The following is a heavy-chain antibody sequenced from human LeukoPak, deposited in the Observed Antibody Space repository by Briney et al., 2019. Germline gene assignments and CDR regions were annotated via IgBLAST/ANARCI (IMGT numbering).Heavy chain of an antibody. CDR2: ISYSGGGT. D-gene: IGHD6-19*01. CDR3: AKGGSSGWSGSRFDY. Sequence: PGGSLRLSCVASGFMFSSYAMSWVRQAPGKGLEWVSGISYSGGGTYYADSVKGRLTISRDNSKNTLSLQMNSLRAEDTAVYYCAKGGSSGWSGSRFDYWGQGTLVTVSS. V-gene: IGHV3-23*01. CDR1: GFMFSSYA. J-gene: IGHJ4*02.